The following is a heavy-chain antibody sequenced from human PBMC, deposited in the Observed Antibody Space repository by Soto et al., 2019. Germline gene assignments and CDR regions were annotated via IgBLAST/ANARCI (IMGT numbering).Heavy chain of an antibody. D-gene: IGHD6-13*01. CDR2: IIPIFGTA. V-gene: IGHV1-69*13. J-gene: IGHJ3*02. CDR3: AREGVISDDAFDI. CDR1: GGTFSSYA. Sequence: GASVKVSCKASGGTFSSYAISWVRQAPGQGLEWMGGIIPIFGTANYAQKFQGRVTITADEPTSTAYMELSSLRSEDTAVYYCAREGVISDDAFDIWGQGTMVTVSS.